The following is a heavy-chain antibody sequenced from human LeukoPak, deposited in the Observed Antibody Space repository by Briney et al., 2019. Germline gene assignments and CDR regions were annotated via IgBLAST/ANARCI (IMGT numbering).Heavy chain of an antibody. CDR1: GFTFSSYS. V-gene: IGHV3-23*01. CDR3: AKSRSIAARSHLYYFDY. CDR2: ISGSGGST. Sequence: GGSLRLSCAASGFTFSSYSMNWVRQAPGKGLEWVSAISGSGGSTYYADSVKGRFTISRDNSKNTLYLQMNSLRAEDTAVYYCAKSRSIAARSHLYYFDYWGQGTLVTVSS. J-gene: IGHJ4*02. D-gene: IGHD6-6*01.